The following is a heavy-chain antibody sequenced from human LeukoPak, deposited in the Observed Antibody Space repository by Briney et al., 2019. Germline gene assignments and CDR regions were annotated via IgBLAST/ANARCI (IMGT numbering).Heavy chain of an antibody. CDR2: ISSSGSTI. CDR3: ARDSPTIAVAGPDWFDP. J-gene: IGHJ5*02. D-gene: IGHD6-19*01. V-gene: IGHV3-48*03. Sequence: GGSLRLSCAASGFTFSSSEMNWVRHAPGKGLEWGSYISSSGSTIYYADSVKGRFTISRDNAKNSLYLQMNSLRAEDTAVYYCARDSPTIAVAGPDWFDPWGQGTLVTVSS. CDR1: GFTFSSSE.